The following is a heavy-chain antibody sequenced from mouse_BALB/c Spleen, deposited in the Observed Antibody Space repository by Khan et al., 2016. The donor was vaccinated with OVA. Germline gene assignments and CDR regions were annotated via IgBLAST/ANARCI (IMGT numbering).Heavy chain of an antibody. Sequence: VQLQQSGTVLARPGASVKMSCKASGYSFTSYLIHWVKQRPGQGLEWIGDIYPGNSDTTYNQKFKDKAKLTAGTSANTAYMELSSLTNEDSAVYYCAKGGYSSFAYWGQGTLFTVSA. D-gene: IGHD1-3*01. CDR3: AKGGYSSFAY. CDR2: IYPGNSDT. J-gene: IGHJ3*01. CDR1: GYSFTSYL. V-gene: IGHV1-5*01.